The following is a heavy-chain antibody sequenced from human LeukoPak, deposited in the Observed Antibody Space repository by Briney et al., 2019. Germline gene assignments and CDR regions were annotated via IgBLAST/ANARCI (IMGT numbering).Heavy chain of an antibody. Sequence: GGSLRLSCAASGFTFNNSDMNWVHQAPGKGLEWVAFIRYDGSNKYYADSVKGRFTISRDNSKNTLYLQMNSLRAEDTAVYYCANTYYDILTGYYPAPGDYWGQGTLVTVSS. CDR1: GFTFNNSD. J-gene: IGHJ4*02. CDR3: ANTYYDILTGYYPAPGDY. V-gene: IGHV3-30*02. CDR2: IRYDGSNK. D-gene: IGHD3-9*01.